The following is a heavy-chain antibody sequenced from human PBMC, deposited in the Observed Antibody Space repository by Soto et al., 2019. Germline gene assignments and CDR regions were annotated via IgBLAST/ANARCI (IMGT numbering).Heavy chain of an antibody. D-gene: IGHD6-13*01. CDR2: IYQSGST. J-gene: IGHJ4*02. CDR1: GGAISSSKW. CDR3: ARASATIAAAAIFDY. Sequence: QVQLQESGPGLVKPSGTLSLTCAVSGGAISSSKWWSWVRQPPGKGLEWIGEIYQSGSTNYNPSLESRVSMSVAKSRNQFSLKLTSVSAADTAVYYCARASATIAAAAIFDYWGQGTLVTVSS. V-gene: IGHV4-4*02.